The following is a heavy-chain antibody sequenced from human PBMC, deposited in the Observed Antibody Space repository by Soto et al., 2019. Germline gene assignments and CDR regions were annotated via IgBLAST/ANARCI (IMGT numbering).Heavy chain of an antibody. D-gene: IGHD5-18*01. J-gene: IGHJ6*02. V-gene: IGHV3-33*01. CDR3: ARDAMGTFYYYYGMDV. CDR2: IWYDGSNK. Sequence: GGSLRLSCAASGFTFRSYGMHWVRQAPGKGLEWVAVIWYDGSNKYYADSVKGRFTISRDNSKNTLYLQMNSLRAEDTAVYYCARDAMGTFYYYYGMDVWGQGTTVTVS. CDR1: GFTFRSYG.